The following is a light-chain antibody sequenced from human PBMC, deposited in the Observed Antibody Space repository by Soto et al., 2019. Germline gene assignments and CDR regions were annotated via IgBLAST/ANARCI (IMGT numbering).Light chain of an antibody. CDR1: QSVSSSY. CDR2: GAS. V-gene: IGKV3-20*01. Sequence: DIVLQKSQGPLSLSPVARATPSFTASQSVSSSYLAWYQQKPGQAPRLLIYGASSRATGIPDRFSGSGSGTDFTLTISRLEPEECAVYYCQQSGSYPITCGQGTRLEIK. J-gene: IGKJ5*01. CDR3: QQSGSYPIT.